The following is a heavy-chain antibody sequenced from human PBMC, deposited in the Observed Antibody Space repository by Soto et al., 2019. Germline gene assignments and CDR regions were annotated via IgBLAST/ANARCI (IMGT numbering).Heavy chain of an antibody. CDR1: GFTFSDYY. CDR3: AGQYSSSSVEF. J-gene: IGHJ4*02. D-gene: IGHD6-6*01. V-gene: IGHV3-11*01. Sequence: QVQLVESGGGLVKPGGSLRLSCAASGFTFSDYYMNWIRQAPGKGLEWVSYISSGAITIYYADSVKGRFTISRDNAKNSLYLQMNRLRAEDTAVYYCAGQYSSSSVEFWGQGTLVPVAS. CDR2: ISSGAITI.